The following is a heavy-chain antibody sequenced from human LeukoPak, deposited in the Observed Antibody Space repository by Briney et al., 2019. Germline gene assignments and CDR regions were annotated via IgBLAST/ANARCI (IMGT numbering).Heavy chain of an antibody. J-gene: IGHJ4*02. D-gene: IGHD1-26*01. CDR2: MGYGGRT. V-gene: IGHV4-38-2*02. CDR3: ARTKGRAVGQTAFQY. CDR1: GYSISSGYY. Sequence: SETLSLTCTVSGYSISSGYYWGWIRQPPGKGLEWIGTMGYGGRTYFSPSLKSRVSLSIDMSRTYFSLILKSVSAADTAVYYCARTKGRAVGQTAFQYWGQGTLVTVSA.